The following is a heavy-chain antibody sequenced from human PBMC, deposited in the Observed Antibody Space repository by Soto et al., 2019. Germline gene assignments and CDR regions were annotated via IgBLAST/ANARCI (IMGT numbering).Heavy chain of an antibody. J-gene: IGHJ6*02. V-gene: IGHV4-30-2*01. CDR1: GGSISSGGYS. CDR2: IYHSGST. CDR3: ARGVAAAGFDYYYGMDV. D-gene: IGHD6-13*01. Sequence: QLQLQESGSGLVKPSQTLSLTCAVSGGSISSGGYSWSWIRQPPGKGLEWIGYIYHSGSTYYNPSLKSLVTISVDRSKNQFSLKLSSVTAADTAVYYCARGVAAAGFDYYYGMDVWGQGTTVTVSS.